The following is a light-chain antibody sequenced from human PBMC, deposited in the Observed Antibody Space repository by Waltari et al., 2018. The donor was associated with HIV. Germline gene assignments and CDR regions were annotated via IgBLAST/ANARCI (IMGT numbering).Light chain of an antibody. CDR2: DDD. J-gene: IGLJ1*01. CDR1: NIGNRN. CDR3: QVWDSGSDHV. V-gene: IGLV3-21*01. Sequence: SYVLTQPPSLTVAPGKTAKLTCRVNNIGNRNVHWYQQKPGQAPNLVIYDDDDRPSGIPERFSGSNSDNTATLTINRVEVGDEADYYCQVWDSGSDHVFGSGTTVTVL.